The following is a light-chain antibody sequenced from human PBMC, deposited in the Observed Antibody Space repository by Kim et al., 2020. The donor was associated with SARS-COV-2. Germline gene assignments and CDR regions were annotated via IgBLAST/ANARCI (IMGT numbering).Light chain of an antibody. CDR3: QQYYSSPAT. J-gene: IGKJ2*01. CDR2: GAS. Sequence: EIVLTQSPGTLSLSPGERATLSCRASQSIGSGYLAWYQQKPGQAPRLLIYGASSRATGITDRFSGSESGTDSTLTISRLEPEDFAVYYCQQYYSSPATFGQGTKLEI. V-gene: IGKV3-20*01. CDR1: QSIGSGY.